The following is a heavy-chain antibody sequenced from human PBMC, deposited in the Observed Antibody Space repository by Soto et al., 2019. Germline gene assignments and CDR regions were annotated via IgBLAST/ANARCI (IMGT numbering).Heavy chain of an antibody. Sequence: QVQLQESGPGLVKPSETLSLTCTVSGGSISSYYWSWIRQPPGKGLEWIGYIYYSGSTNYNPSLKRRVPISVDTSKKQFSLKLNSMTAADTAVYYCARHNYGSGSTYFDYWGQGTLVTVSS. CDR2: IYYSGST. CDR1: GGSISSYY. J-gene: IGHJ4*02. V-gene: IGHV4-59*08. D-gene: IGHD3-10*01. CDR3: ARHNYGSGSTYFDY.